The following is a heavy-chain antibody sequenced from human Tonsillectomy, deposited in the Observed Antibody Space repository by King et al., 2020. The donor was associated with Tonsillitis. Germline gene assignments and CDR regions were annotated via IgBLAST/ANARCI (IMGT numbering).Heavy chain of an antibody. J-gene: IGHJ4*02. CDR3: AGGYSYGRKIDY. Sequence: VQLVESGGGVVQPGGSLRLSCAASGFTFSTYGMHWVRQAPGKGLEWVAFIRYDVSNKYYADSVKGRFPISRDNSKNTLYRQMNRLRAADTAVYYCAGGYSYGRKIDYWGQGTLVTVSS. CDR2: IRYDVSNK. V-gene: IGHV3-30*02. D-gene: IGHD5-18*01. CDR1: GFTFSTYG.